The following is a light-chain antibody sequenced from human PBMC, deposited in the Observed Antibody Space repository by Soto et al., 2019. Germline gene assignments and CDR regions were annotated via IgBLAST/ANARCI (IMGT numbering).Light chain of an antibody. CDR2: GAS. Sequence: ESVLTQSPVTLSLSPGERATLSCSASQSVTSTYLAWYQQKPGQAPRLLIYGASSRVTGIPDRFSGSGSGTDFTLTISSLEPEDFAVYYCQQRSNWPPTFGQGTKVDIK. V-gene: IGKV3D-20*02. CDR3: QQRSNWPPT. J-gene: IGKJ1*01. CDR1: QSVTSTY.